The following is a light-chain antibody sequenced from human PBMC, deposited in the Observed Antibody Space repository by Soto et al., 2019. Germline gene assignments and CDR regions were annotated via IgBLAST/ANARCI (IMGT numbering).Light chain of an antibody. J-gene: IGKJ4*01. CDR2: GTS. V-gene: IGKV3-20*01. CDR3: EYYGSSIT. CDR1: QSISTDH. Sequence: IVVSQSPATLSLSPGERATLSCRASQSISTDHLAWYQQKPGQPPRLLIYGTSSRATGGIADRFSGSGSGTDFTLTISRLEPEDFAVYYCEYYGSSITFAGGTKVDIK.